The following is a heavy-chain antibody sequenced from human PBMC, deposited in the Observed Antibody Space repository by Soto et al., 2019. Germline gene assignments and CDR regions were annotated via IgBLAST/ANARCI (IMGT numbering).Heavy chain of an antibody. CDR3: ARETLWFGELLTYNWFDP. J-gene: IGHJ5*02. CDR2: IYYSGST. D-gene: IGHD3-10*01. CDR1: GGSISSYY. Sequence: SETLSLTCTVSGGSISSYYWSWIRQPPGKGLEWIGYIYYSGSTNYNPSLKSRVTISVDTSKNQFSLKLSAVTAADTAVYYCARETLWFGELLTYNWFDPWGQGTLVTVSS. V-gene: IGHV4-59*01.